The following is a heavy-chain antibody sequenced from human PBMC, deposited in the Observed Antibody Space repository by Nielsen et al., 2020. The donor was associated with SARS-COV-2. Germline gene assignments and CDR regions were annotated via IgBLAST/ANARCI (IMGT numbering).Heavy chain of an antibody. Sequence: ASVKVSCKASGYTFTSYAMHWVRQAPGQRLEWMGWINAGNGNTKYSQKFQGRVTITRDTSASTAYMELSSLRSEDTAAYYCARGIAVAGTVDYWGQGTLVTVSS. V-gene: IGHV1-3*01. CDR3: ARGIAVAGTVDY. CDR1: GYTFTSYA. D-gene: IGHD6-19*01. CDR2: INAGNGNT. J-gene: IGHJ4*02.